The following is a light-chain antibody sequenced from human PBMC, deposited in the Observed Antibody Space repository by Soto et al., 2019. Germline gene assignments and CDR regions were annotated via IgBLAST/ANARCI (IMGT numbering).Light chain of an antibody. V-gene: IGKV3D-11*01. CDR2: DAS. CDR1: QGVSSY. Sequence: EIVLTQSPATLSLSPGERATLSCRASQGVSSYLAWYQQKPGQATSLLIYDASNRATGIPARFSGSGPATAFTLTFSSLEHEDSAVYYCQQRSKLGLTFVRGTKVEIK. CDR3: QQRSKLGLT. J-gene: IGKJ4*01.